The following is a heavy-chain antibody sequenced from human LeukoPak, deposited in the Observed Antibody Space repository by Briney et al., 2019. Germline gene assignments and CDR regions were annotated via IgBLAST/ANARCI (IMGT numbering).Heavy chain of an antibody. CDR1: GFTFSNYA. CDR2: ISYDGSNK. CDR3: ARESRIQLWLLDY. D-gene: IGHD5-18*01. Sequence: GGSLRLSCAASGFTFSNYAMHWVRQAPGKGLEWVAVISYDGSNKYYADSVKGRFTISRDDSKNTLYVQMNSLRAEDTAVYYCARESRIQLWLLDYWGQGTLVTVSS. V-gene: IGHV3-30-3*01. J-gene: IGHJ4*02.